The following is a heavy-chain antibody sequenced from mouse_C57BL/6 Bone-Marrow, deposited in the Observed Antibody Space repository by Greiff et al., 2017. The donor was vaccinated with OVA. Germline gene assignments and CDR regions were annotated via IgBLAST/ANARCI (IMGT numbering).Heavy chain of an antibody. D-gene: IGHD1-1*01. CDR1: GFSLTSYG. CDR3: ARHRAGSSPYYYAMDY. J-gene: IGHJ4*01. CDR2: IWSDGST. V-gene: IGHV2-6-1*01. Sequence: VMLVESGPGLVAPSQSLSITCTVSGFSLTSYGVHWVRQPPGKGLEWLVVIWSDGSTTYNSALKSRLSISKDNSKSQVFLKMNSLQTDDTAMYYCARHRAGSSPYYYAMDYWGQGTSVTVSS.